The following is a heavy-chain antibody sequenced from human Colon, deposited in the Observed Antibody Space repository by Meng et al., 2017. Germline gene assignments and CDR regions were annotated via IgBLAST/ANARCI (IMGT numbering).Heavy chain of an antibody. V-gene: IGHV3-49*04. CDR2: IRGKAYGGTT. CDR1: GFTFGVYA. J-gene: IGHJ4*02. Sequence: GESLKISCTTSGFTFGVYAINWVRQAPGKGLEWVGFIRGKAYGGTTEYAASVKGRFTISRDDSKSIAYVQMNSLKTDDTAVYYCTGGSGSYLGVYWDQGTLVTVSS. D-gene: IGHD3-10*01. CDR3: TGGSGSYLGVY.